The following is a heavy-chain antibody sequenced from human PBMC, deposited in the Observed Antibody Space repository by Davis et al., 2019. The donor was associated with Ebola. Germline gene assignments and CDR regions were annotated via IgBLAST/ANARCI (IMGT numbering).Heavy chain of an antibody. J-gene: IGHJ6*02. CDR2: ISSSSSYI. V-gene: IGHV3-21*01. CDR1: GFTFSSYS. Sequence: GGSLRLSCAASGFTFSSYSMNCVRQAPGKGLEWVSSISSSSSYIYYADSVKGRFTISRDNAKNSLYLQMNSLRAEDTAVYYCASLRFNYYYGMDVWGQGTTVTVSS. CDR3: ASLRFNYYYGMDV. D-gene: IGHD3-3*01.